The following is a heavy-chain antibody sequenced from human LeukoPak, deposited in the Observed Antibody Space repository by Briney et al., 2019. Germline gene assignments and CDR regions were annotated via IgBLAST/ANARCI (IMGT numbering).Heavy chain of an antibody. CDR1: GFSFSTYW. J-gene: IGHJ4*02. Sequence: PGGSLRLSCAASGFSFSTYWMHWVRQAPGKGLEWVANIKEDGSEKNSVDSVKGRFTISRDNAKTSVYLQMNSLRAEDTAVYYCSRGFVLGAAKNYFDYWGQGALVTVSS. V-gene: IGHV3-7*02. CDR3: SRGFVLGAAKNYFDY. CDR2: IKEDGSEK. D-gene: IGHD2-21*02.